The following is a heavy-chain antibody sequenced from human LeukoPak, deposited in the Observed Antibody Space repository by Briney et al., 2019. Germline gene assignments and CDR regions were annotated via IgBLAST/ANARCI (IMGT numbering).Heavy chain of an antibody. CDR1: GYTFTGYY. CDR3: ARDDAMIVVVTFDY. CDR2: INPNSGGT. V-gene: IGHV1-2*06. J-gene: IGHJ4*02. D-gene: IGHD3-22*01. Sequence: ASVKVPCKASGYTFTGYYMHWVRQAPGQGLEWMGRINPNSGGTNYAQKFQGRVTMTRDTSISTAYMELSRLRSDDTAVYYCARDDAMIVVVTFDYWGQGTLVTVSS.